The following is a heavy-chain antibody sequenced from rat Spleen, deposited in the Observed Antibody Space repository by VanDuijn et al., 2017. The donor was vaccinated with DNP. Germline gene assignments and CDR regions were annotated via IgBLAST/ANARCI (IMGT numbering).Heavy chain of an antibody. D-gene: IGHD1-4*01. CDR1: GFTFSSFP. CDR2: ISDTGDST. Sequence: EVQLVESGGGSVQPGRSMKLSCAASGFTFSSFPMAWVRQAPTKGLDWVATISDTGDSTYYRDSVKGRFTISRDNGESSLYLQMNSLWSEDTATYYGTRGSSLPGYLDYWGQGVLVTVSS. V-gene: IGHV5-46*01. CDR3: TRGSSLPGYLDY. J-gene: IGHJ2*01.